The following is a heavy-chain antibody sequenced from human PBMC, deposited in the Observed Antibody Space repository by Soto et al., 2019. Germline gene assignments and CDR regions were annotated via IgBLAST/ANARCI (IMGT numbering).Heavy chain of an antibody. V-gene: IGHV4-31*03. CDR1: GASISSGGYY. Sequence: QVQLQESGPGLVKPSQTLSLTCTVSGASISSGGYYWGWIRQHPGKGLEWIGYIYYSGSTYYNPSLKRRVAISVDTYKNQFSLKLSSVTAADTAVYYCAREPSPWGQGTLVTVSS. CDR2: IYYSGST. CDR3: AREPSP. J-gene: IGHJ5*02.